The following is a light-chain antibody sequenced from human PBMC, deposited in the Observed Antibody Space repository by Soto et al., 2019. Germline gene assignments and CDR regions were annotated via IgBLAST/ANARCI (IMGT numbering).Light chain of an antibody. CDR1: KLGDKY. Sequence: SYELTQPPSVSVSPGQTASITCSGAKLGDKYACWYQQKPGQSPVLVIYQDSKRPSGIPERFSGSNSGNTATLTISGTQAMDEADYYCQAWDSSPNVVFGGGTKLTVL. V-gene: IGLV3-1*01. J-gene: IGLJ2*01. CDR2: QDS. CDR3: QAWDSSPNVV.